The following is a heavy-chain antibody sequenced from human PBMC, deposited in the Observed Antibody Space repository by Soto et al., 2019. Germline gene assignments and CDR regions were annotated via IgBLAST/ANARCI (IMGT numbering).Heavy chain of an antibody. V-gene: IGHV1-69*05. CDR1: GGTYSSYA. J-gene: IGHJ4*02. Sequence: SVKVSCKASGGTYSSYAISWVRQAPGQGLEWMGGIIPIFGTANYAQKLQGRVTMTTDTSTSTAYVELRSLRTDDTAVYYCAREPNYFDDWGQGTLVTVSS. CDR2: IIPIFGTA. CDR3: AREPNYFDD.